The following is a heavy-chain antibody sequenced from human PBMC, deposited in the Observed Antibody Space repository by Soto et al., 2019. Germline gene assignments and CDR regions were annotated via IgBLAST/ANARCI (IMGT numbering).Heavy chain of an antibody. J-gene: IGHJ4*02. CDR1: GGSISNYY. CDR3: AGRHGYTVDY. CDR2: IYYSGST. V-gene: IGHV4-59*08. Sequence: QVQLQESGPGLVKPSETLSLTCTVSGGSISNYYWSWIRQPPGKGLEWIGYIYYSGSTNYNPSLKSRGTISVDTTKTQFSLQLSSVTAADTAVYYCAGRHGYTVDYWGQGTLVTVSS. D-gene: IGHD3-16*02.